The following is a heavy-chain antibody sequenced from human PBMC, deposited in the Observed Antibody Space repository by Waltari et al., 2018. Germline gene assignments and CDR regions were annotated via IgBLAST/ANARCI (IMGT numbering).Heavy chain of an antibody. V-gene: IGHV4-39*07. J-gene: IGHJ4*02. D-gene: IGHD5-12*01. CDR3: ARDGKKMATIDY. Sequence: QLQLQESGPGLVKPSETLSLTCTVSGGSISSSSYYWGWIRQPPGKGLEWIGSIYYSGSTYYNPSLKSRVTISVDTSKNQFSLKLSSVTAADTAVYYCARDGKKMATIDYSGQGTLVTVSS. CDR1: GGSISSSSYY. CDR2: IYYSGST.